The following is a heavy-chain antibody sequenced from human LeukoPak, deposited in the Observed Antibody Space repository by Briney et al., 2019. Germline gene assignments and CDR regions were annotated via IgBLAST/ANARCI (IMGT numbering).Heavy chain of an antibody. CDR1: GGSFSGYY. CDR3: ARLYYYDSLLDY. CDR2: INHSGST. V-gene: IGHV4-34*01. J-gene: IGHJ4*02. D-gene: IGHD3-22*01. Sequence: SETLSLTCAVYGGSFSGYYWSWIRQPPGKGLEWVGEINHSGSTNYNPSLKGRVTISVDTSKNQFSLKLSSVTAADTAVYYCARLYYYDSLLDYWGQGTLVTVSS.